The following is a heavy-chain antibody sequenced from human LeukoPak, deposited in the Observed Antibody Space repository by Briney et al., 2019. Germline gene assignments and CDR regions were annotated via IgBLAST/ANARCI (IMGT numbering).Heavy chain of an antibody. CDR1: GFTFSSYE. V-gene: IGHV3-48*03. Sequence: PGGSLRLSCAASGFTFSSYEMNWVRQAPGKGLEWVSYISNSDSTVHYADSVKGRLTISRDNAQNSLYLQMSSLRAEDTAVYYCARVEDDYGDYYYGMDVWGQGTTVTVSS. D-gene: IGHD4-17*01. CDR3: ARVEDDYGDYYYGMDV. CDR2: ISNSDSTV. J-gene: IGHJ6*02.